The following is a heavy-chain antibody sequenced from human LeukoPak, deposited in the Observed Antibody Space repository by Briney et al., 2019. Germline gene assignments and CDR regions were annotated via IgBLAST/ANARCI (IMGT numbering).Heavy chain of an antibody. V-gene: IGHV4-39*07. CDR1: GGSISSSSYY. D-gene: IGHD6-19*01. CDR2: IYSSGST. CDR3: ARVSVAGTYDY. J-gene: IGHJ4*02. Sequence: SETLSLTCTVSGGSISSSSYYWGWIRQPPGKGLEWIGSIYSSGSTNYNPSLKSRVTMSVDTSKNQFSLKLSSVTAADTAVYYCARVSVAGTYDYWGQGTLVTVSS.